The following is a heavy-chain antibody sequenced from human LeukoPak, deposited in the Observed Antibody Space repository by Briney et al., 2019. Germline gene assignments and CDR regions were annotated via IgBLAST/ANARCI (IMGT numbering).Heavy chain of an antibody. J-gene: IGHJ4*02. CDR2: ISYSGST. CDR1: GGSVSSGSYY. D-gene: IGHD3-22*01. CDR3: ARHSDDGSGYYFHCFVY. V-gene: IGHV4-61*01. Sequence: SETLSLTCTVSGGSVSSGSYYWSWIRQPPGKGLECIGYISYSGSTNYNPSLKSRVTISVDTSKNQFSLKVSSVTAADTAVYYCARHSDDGSGYYFHCFVYWGQGTLVTVSS.